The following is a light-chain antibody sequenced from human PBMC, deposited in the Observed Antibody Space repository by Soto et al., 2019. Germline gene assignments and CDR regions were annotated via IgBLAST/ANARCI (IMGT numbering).Light chain of an antibody. CDR3: SSYAGNNIYYV. V-gene: IGLV2-8*01. J-gene: IGLJ1*01. CDR2: EVS. CDR1: SNDVGGYNF. Sequence: QSALTQPPSASGSPGQSVTISYTGTSNDVGGYNFVSWYQQHPGKAPKIMIFEVSKRPSGIPDLFSGSKSGSTASLTVSGLQAEDEADYYCSSYAGNNIYYVFGTGTKVTVL.